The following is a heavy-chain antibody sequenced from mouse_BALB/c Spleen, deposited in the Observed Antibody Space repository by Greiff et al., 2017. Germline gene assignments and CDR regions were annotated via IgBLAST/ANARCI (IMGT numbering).Heavy chain of an antibody. D-gene: IGHD2-1*01. CDR3: ARTYGNYGGDY. Sequence: QVTLKESGPGILQPSQTLSLTCSFSGFSLSTSGMGVSWIRQPSGKGLEWLAHIYWDDDKRYNPSLKSRLTISKDTSRNQVFLKITSVDTADTATYYCARTYGNYGGDYWGQGTSVTVSS. CDR2: IYWDDDK. V-gene: IGHV8-12*01. CDR1: GFSLSTSGMG. J-gene: IGHJ4*01.